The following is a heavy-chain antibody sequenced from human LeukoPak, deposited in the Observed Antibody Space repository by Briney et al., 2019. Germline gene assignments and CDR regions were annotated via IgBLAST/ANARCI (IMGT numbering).Heavy chain of an antibody. V-gene: IGHV3-48*04. Sequence: HTGGSLRLSCVASGFTFSSYSMNWVRQAPGKGLEWVSYISITSDTIYYAESVKGRFTISRDNAKNSLYLEMNSLRAEDTAVYYCLRENHDSGWSFDYWGQGTLVTVSS. CDR3: LRENHDSGWSFDY. CDR2: ISITSDTI. CDR1: GFTFSSYS. D-gene: IGHD3-22*01. J-gene: IGHJ4*02.